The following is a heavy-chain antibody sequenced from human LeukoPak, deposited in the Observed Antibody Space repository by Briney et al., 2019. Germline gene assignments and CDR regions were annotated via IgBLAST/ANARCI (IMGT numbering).Heavy chain of an antibody. J-gene: IGHJ4*02. CDR1: GGSFSNYF. V-gene: IGHV4-34*01. Sequence: SETLSLTCALYGGSFSNYFWFWIRQSPGKGLEWIGEINHSGNTNYNPSLKSRVSISIDTSKNQFSLKLSSVTAADTAVYYCARLNGGNWGQGTLVTVSS. CDR2: INHSGNT. D-gene: IGHD3-16*01. CDR3: ARLNGGN.